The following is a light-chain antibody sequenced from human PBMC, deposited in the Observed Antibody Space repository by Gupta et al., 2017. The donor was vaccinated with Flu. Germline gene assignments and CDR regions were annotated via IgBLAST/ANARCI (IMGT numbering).Light chain of an antibody. J-gene: IGLJ1*01. Sequence: YGLTQPLQVSVALGQTARITCGGNNIGSKNVHWYQQKPGQDLVLVIYRDSNRPAGTPERFSGSNSGNTATLTISRAQAGDEADYYCQVGDSSTYVFGTGTKVTVL. CDR1: NIGSKN. V-gene: IGLV3-9*01. CDR3: QVGDSSTYV. CDR2: RDS.